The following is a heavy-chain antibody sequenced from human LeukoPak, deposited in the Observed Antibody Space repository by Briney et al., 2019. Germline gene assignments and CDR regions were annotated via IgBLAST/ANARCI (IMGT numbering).Heavy chain of an antibody. J-gene: IGHJ4*02. CDR2: INHSGTT. CDR3: ARDQNYCSSTSCPFDS. D-gene: IGHD2-2*01. Sequence: SETLSLTCTGYRWSLSGYYWSWIRQPPLKGRECIGEINHSGTTSYNPSPKSRVTISVDMSKNQFSLSLSSVTAADTAVYYCARDQNYCSSTSCPFDSWGQGSLVTVSS. CDR1: RWSLSGYY. V-gene: IGHV4-34*01.